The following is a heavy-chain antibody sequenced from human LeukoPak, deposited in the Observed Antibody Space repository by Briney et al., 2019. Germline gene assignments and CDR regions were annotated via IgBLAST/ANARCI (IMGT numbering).Heavy chain of an antibody. CDR2: IYPGDSDT. D-gene: IGHD2-2*01. Sequence: GESLKISCKGSGYSFTSYWIDWVRQMPGKGLEWMGIIYPGDSDTRYSPPFQGQVTISADKSISTPYPQWSSLKASDTAMYYCARLGCSSTSCYPWGQGTLVTVSS. CDR1: GYSFTSYW. V-gene: IGHV5-51*01. CDR3: ARLGCSSTSCYP. J-gene: IGHJ5*02.